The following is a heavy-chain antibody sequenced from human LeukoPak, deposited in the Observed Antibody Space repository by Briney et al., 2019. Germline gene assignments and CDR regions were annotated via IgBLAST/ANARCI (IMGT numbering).Heavy chain of an antibody. J-gene: IGHJ5*02. CDR3: AREFNSSGSGFDP. CDR1: GYTFTSYD. CDR2: MNPNSGNT. V-gene: IGHV1-8*01. D-gene: IGHD6-6*01. Sequence: GASVKVSCKASGYTFTSYDINWVRQTTGQGLEWMGWMNPNSGNTGYAQKFQGRVTMTRNTSISTAYMELSSLTSDDTAVYFCAREFNSSGSGFDPWGQGTLVTVSS.